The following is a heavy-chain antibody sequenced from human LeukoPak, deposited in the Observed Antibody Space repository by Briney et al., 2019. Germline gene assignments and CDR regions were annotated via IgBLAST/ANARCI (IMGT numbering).Heavy chain of an antibody. CDR1: GVTFNNYG. CDR2: ISYDATNK. D-gene: IGHD1-26*01. V-gene: IGHV3-30*03. Sequence: PGGSLRLSCVVSGVTFNNYGMHWVRQAPGKGLEWVAVISYDATNKQYADSVKGRFTISRDNSKDTLYLQMNSLRAEDTAVYYCARDGNMGAEIDYWGQGTLVTVSS. J-gene: IGHJ4*02. CDR3: ARDGNMGAEIDY.